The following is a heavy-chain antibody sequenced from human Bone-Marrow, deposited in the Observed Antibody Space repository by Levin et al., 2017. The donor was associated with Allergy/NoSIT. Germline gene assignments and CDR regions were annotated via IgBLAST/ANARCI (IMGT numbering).Heavy chain of an antibody. V-gene: IGHV1-2*02. CDR1: GYTFTDYS. J-gene: IGHJ6*02. Sequence: GASVKVSCRASGYTFTDYSVHWVRQAPGRGLEWLGRINPSTGATNFAQKFQGRVTMTGDTSITTAYMELNRLTSDDTAVYFCARRLGGVGDYYYAMDVWGQGTTVTVSS. CDR3: ARRLGGVGDYYYAMDV. D-gene: IGHD2-21*02. CDR2: INPSTGAT.